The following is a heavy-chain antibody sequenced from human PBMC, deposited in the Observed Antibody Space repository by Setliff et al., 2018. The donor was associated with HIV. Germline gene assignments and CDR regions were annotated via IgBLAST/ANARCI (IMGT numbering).Heavy chain of an antibody. CDR3: ATVFYYDSESFSLDY. J-gene: IGHJ4*02. V-gene: IGHV1-69*13. CDR2: ITPLFGTT. Sequence: SVKVSCKASGGTFNNYAISWVRQAPGQGLEWVGGITPLFGTTNYALKFQGRVTMTANESTNTVHMELSSLRSADTAMYYCATVFYYDSESFSLDYWGQGMLVTVSS. D-gene: IGHD3-10*01. CDR1: GGTFNNYA.